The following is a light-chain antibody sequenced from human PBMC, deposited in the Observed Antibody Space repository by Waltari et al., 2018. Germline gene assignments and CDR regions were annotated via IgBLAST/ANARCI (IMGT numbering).Light chain of an antibody. CDR3: QQRSYWPPFT. CDR2: DTS. CDR1: QSLNNF. J-gene: IGKJ2*01. Sequence: ETVLTQSPATLSLSPGETATLSCRAIQSLNNFLAWYQQKPGQAPRLVIYDTSNRATGIPARFTGSGTGTDFTLTISGLEPEDSAVYYCQQRSYWPPFTFGQGTKLEMK. V-gene: IGKV3-11*01.